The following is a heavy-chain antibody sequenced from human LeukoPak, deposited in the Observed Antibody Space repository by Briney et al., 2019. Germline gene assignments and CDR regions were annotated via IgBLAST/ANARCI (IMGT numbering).Heavy chain of an antibody. CDR1: GFTFSGSA. D-gene: IGHD1-26*01. CDR2: IRSKANSYAT. Sequence: PGGSLKLSCAASGFTFSGSAMHWVRQASGKGLEWVGRIRSKANSYATAYAASEKGRFTISRDDSKNTAYLQMNSLKTEDTAVYYCTRLWAVSDAFDIWGQGTMVTVSS. CDR3: TRLWAVSDAFDI. J-gene: IGHJ3*02. V-gene: IGHV3-73*01.